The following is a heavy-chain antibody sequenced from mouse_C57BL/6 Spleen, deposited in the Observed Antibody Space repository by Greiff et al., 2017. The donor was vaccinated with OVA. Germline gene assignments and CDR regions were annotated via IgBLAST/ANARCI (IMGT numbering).Heavy chain of an antibody. D-gene: IGHD1-1*01. Sequence: QVQLQQPGAELVKPGASVKMSCKASGYTFTSYWITWVKQRPGQGLEWIGAIYPGSGSTNYNEKFKSKAQLTVDTYYSTAYMQLSSLTSEDSAVYYGSRKGGSSYRDYAMDYWGQGTSVTVSS. CDR1: GYTFTSYW. J-gene: IGHJ4*01. CDR2: IYPGSGST. CDR3: SRKGGSSYRDYAMDY. V-gene: IGHV1-55*01.